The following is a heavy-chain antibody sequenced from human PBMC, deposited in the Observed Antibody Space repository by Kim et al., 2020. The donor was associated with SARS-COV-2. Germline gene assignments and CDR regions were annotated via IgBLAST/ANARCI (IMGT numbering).Heavy chain of an antibody. D-gene: IGHD3-22*01. V-gene: IGHV1-69*13. CDR1: GGTFSSYA. CDR3: ARTGGYYYDSSGPFDY. CDR2: IIPIFGTA. Sequence: SVKVSCKASGGTFSSYAISWVRQAPGQGLEWMGGIIPIFGTANYAQKFQGRVTITADESTSTAYMELSSLRSEDTAVYYCARTGGYYYDSSGPFDYWGQGTLVTVSS. J-gene: IGHJ4*02.